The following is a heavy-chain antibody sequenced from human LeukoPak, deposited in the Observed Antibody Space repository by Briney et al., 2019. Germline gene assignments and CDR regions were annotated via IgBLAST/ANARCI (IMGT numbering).Heavy chain of an antibody. V-gene: IGHV3-21*01. CDR2: ISSSSSYI. CDR1: GFTFSSYS. CDR3: ARDRSSGSYPTVFDY. D-gene: IGHD1-26*01. Sequence: KSGGSLRLSCAASGFTFSSYSMNWVRQAPGKGLEWVSSISSSSSYIYYADSVKGRFTISRDNAKNSLYLQMNSLRAEDTAVYYCARDRSSGSYPTVFDYWGQGTLVTVSS. J-gene: IGHJ4*02.